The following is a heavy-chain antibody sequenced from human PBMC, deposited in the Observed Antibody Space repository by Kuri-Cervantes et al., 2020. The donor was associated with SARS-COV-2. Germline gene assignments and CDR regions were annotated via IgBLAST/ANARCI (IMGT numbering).Heavy chain of an antibody. D-gene: IGHD6-19*01. CDR1: GFTFSSYV. J-gene: IGHJ5*02. CDR3: TTEDSSAWYNWFDP. CDR2: IRYDGSNK. Sequence: GESLKISCAASGFTFSSYVMHWVRQAPGKGLEWVAFIRYDGSNKYYADSVKGRFTISRDNSKNTLYLQMNSLKTEDTAVYYCTTEDSSAWYNWFDPWGQGTLVTVSS. V-gene: IGHV3-30*02.